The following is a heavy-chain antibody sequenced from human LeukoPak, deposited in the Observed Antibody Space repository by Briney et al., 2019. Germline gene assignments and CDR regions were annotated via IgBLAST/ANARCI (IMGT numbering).Heavy chain of an antibody. CDR3: AKAEGSGNQPFDY. Sequence: PGGSLRLSCAASGFGFSSYAMSWVRQAPGKGLEWVSHISAGGGTTYFADSVKGRFTISRDNSKSTLYLQMYRLSAEDTAVYHCAKAEGSGNQPFDYWGQGTLVTVSS. J-gene: IGHJ4*02. V-gene: IGHV3-23*01. CDR2: ISAGGGTT. D-gene: IGHD1-14*01. CDR1: GFGFSSYA.